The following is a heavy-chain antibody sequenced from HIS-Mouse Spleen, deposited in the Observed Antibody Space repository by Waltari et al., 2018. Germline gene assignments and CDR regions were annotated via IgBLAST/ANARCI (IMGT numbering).Heavy chain of an antibody. D-gene: IGHD6-13*01. CDR2: IHYSGRT. CDR1: GGSLSSSSYY. CDR3: AREIPYSSSWYDWYFDL. J-gene: IGHJ2*01. Sequence: QLQLQESGPGLVKPSETLSLTCTVSGGSLSSSSYYCGWTRPPPGKGLEWIGSIHYSGRTYYNPSLKSRVTISVDTSKNQFSLKLSSVTAANTAVYYCAREIPYSSSWYDWYFDLWGRGTLVTVSS. V-gene: IGHV4-39*07.